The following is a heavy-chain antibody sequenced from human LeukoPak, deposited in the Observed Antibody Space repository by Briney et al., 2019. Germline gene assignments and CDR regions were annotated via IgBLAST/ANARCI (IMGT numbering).Heavy chain of an antibody. CDR3: AGARHGDYRWDY. D-gene: IGHD4-17*01. CDR2: IHSADSNT. V-gene: IGHV5-51*01. J-gene: IGHJ4*02. Sequence: GESLKISCKDSGYSFTNYWIGWVRQMPRKGLEWMGIIHSADSNTKYSPSFQGQVTISADKSISTAYLQWSGLKASDTAMYYCAGARHGDYRWDYWGQGTLVTVSS. CDR1: GYSFTNYW.